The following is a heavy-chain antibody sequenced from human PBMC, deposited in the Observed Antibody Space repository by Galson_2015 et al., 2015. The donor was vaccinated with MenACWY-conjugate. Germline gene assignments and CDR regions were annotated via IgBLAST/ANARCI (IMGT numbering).Heavy chain of an antibody. V-gene: IGHV3-21*04. CDR2: ITGTSTYI. CDR3: ARGANIYSYSMDV. CDR1: GFSFTTSG. Sequence: SLRLSCAASGFSFTTSGMTWVRQAPGKGLEWVSSITGTSTYIHYADSVKGRFTISRDNARNSVSLQMNGLRAEDTAVYYCARGANIYSYSMDVWGKGTTVIVSS. J-gene: IGHJ6*03. D-gene: IGHD2/OR15-2a*01.